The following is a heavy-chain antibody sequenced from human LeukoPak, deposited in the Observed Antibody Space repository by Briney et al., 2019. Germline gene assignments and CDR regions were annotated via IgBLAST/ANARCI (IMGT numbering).Heavy chain of an antibody. CDR1: GFTFRSYG. J-gene: IGHJ4*02. Sequence: GGSLRLSCAASGFTFRSYGMHWVRQAPGKGLEWVAFIRYDGTNKYYADSVKGRFTISRDNSKNTLYLQMNSLRAEDTAVYYCAKGPRNSGSYYAWGQGTLVTVSS. CDR2: IRYDGTNK. CDR3: AKGPRNSGSYYA. V-gene: IGHV3-30*02. D-gene: IGHD1-26*01.